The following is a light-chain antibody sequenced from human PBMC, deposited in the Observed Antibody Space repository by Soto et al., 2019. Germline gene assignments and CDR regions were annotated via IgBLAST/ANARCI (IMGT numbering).Light chain of an antibody. Sequence: AIRMTQSPSSLSASTGDRVTITCRASQGISSYLAWYQQKPGKAPKLLIYAASSLQSGVPSRFNGSGSGTDFTLTISSLQPEDFATYYCQQSYSTTWTFGQGTRWIS. CDR2: AAS. V-gene: IGKV1-8*01. CDR1: QGISSY. J-gene: IGKJ1*01. CDR3: QQSYSTTWT.